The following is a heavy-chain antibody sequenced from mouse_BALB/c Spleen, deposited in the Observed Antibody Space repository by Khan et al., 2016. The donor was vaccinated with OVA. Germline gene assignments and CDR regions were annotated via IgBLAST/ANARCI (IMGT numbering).Heavy chain of an antibody. CDR1: GYTFTNYG. D-gene: IGHD6-1*01. Sequence: QIQLVQSGPELKKPGETVKISCKASGYTFTNYGMNWVKQAPGKGLKWMGWINTYTGEPTYADDFKGRFAFSLETSANTAYLQINNLKNEDTATYFCARSASYWFFDFWGAGTTVTVSS. CDR3: ARSASYWFFDF. J-gene: IGHJ1*01. V-gene: IGHV9-3-1*01. CDR2: INTYTGEP.